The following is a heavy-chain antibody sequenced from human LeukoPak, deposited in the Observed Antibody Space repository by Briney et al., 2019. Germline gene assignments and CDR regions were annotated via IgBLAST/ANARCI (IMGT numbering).Heavy chain of an antibody. J-gene: IGHJ4*02. V-gene: IGHV1-18*01. D-gene: IGHD1-26*01. CDR2: NSAYNGNT. Sequence: ASVKVSCKASGYTFTSYGISWVRQTPGQGLEWMGWNSAYNGNTNYAQKLQGRVTMTTDTSTSTAYMELRSLRSDDTAVYYCARDLASYSGSCADYWGQGTLVTVSS. CDR1: GYTFTSYG. CDR3: ARDLASYSGSCADY.